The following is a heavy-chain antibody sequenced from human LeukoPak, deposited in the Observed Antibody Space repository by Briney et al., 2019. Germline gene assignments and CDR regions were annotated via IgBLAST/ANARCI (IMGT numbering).Heavy chain of an antibody. J-gene: IGHJ4*02. Sequence: PSETLSLTCTVSGGSISSYYWSWIRQPAGKGLEWIGRIYTSGSTNYNPSLKSRVTISVDTSKNQFSLKLTSVTAADTAVYYCARPGYYYDSSGYHYRDYWGQGTLVTVSS. CDR2: IYTSGST. V-gene: IGHV4-4*07. CDR3: ARPGYYYDSSGYHYRDY. CDR1: GGSISSYY. D-gene: IGHD3-22*01.